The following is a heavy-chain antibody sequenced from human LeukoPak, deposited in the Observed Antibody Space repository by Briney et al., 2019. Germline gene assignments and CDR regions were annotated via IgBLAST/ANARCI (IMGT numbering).Heavy chain of an antibody. D-gene: IGHD6-13*01. CDR2: INAGNGNT. CDR1: GYTFTSYA. J-gene: IGHJ4*02. CDR3: ARSELGSWYYFDY. V-gene: IGHV1-3*01. Sequence: ASVKVSCKASGYTFTSYAMHWVRQAPGQRLEWMGWINAGNGNTKYSQKFQGRVTITRDTSASTAYMELSSLRAEDTAVYYCARSELGSWYYFDYWGQGTLVTVSS.